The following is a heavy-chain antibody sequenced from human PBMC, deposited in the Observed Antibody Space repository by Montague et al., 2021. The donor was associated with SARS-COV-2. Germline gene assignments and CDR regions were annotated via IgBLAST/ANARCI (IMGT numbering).Heavy chain of an antibody. V-gene: IGHV3-48*02. Sequence: SLRLSCAASGFTSGSSTALCCLVAPWFAEQLTSYCSSSTDPKSTADTSSDRCTCSRDNAKNSLYLQMNSLRDEDTAVYYCARDLSIVGATELDYWGQGT. CDR3: ARDLSIVGATELDY. CDR1: GFTSGSST. D-gene: IGHD1-26*01. CDR2: CSSSTDPK. J-gene: IGHJ4*02.